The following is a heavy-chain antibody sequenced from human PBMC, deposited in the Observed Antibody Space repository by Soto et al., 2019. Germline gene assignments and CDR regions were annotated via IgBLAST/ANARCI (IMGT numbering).Heavy chain of an antibody. D-gene: IGHD2-2*01. CDR2: ISTSSSYI. V-gene: IGHV3-21*01. CDR3: ARVGDTGTSLYY. Sequence: GGSLRLSCAASGFTFSSYSMNWVRQAPGKGLEWVSSISTSSSYIYYADSVKGRFTISRDNAKNSLYLQMNSLRAEDTAVYYCARVGDTGTSLYYWGQGTLVTVSS. CDR1: GFTFSSYS. J-gene: IGHJ4*02.